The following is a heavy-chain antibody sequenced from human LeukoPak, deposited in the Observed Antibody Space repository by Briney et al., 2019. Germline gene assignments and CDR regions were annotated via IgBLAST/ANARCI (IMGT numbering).Heavy chain of an antibody. Sequence: SSETLSLTCAVYGGSFSGYYWIWIRQPPGKGLEWIGEINHGGSTNYNPSLKSRVTISVDTSKNQFSLKLSSVTAADTAVYYCAMSVWIDYWGQGTLVTASS. D-gene: IGHD5/OR15-5a*01. CDR2: INHGGST. V-gene: IGHV4-34*01. CDR1: GGSFSGYY. J-gene: IGHJ4*02. CDR3: AMSVWIDY.